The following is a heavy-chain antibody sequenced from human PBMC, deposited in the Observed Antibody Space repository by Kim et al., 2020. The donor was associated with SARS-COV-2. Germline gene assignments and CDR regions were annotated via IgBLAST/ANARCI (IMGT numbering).Heavy chain of an antibody. CDR2: ISTNSGNT. V-gene: IGHV1-18*01. D-gene: IGHD3-10*01. J-gene: IGHJ5*02. CDR3: ARGGRFGEKGFDP. CDR1: GYTFSSYG. Sequence: ASVKVSCQASGYTFSSYGINWVRQAPGQGLEWMGWISTNSGNTYFAQKFQGRVTMTTDTPTRTVSMELRSLRSDDTAVYYCARGGRFGEKGFDPWGQGTL.